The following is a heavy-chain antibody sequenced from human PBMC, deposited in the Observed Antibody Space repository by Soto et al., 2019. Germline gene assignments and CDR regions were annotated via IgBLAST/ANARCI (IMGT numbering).Heavy chain of an antibody. Sequence: QVQLVESGGGLVKPGGSLRLSCAASGFTFSDYYMIWIRQAPGKGLEWVSYISSSGSTIYYADSVEGRFTIGRDNAKNSLYLKMNSLRAEDTAVYYCARAPYYYDSSVLGYWGQGTLVTVSS. CDR1: GFTFSDYY. J-gene: IGHJ4*02. V-gene: IGHV3-11*01. CDR2: ISSSGSTI. CDR3: ARAPYYYDSSVLGY. D-gene: IGHD3-22*01.